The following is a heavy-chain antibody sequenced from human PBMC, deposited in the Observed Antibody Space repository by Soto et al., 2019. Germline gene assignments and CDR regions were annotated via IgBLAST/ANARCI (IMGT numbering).Heavy chain of an antibody. J-gene: IGHJ6*02. CDR1: GFTFSSYA. CDR3: AREEVVIRLGNQPSYYYYGMDV. D-gene: IGHD3-22*01. V-gene: IGHV3-30-3*01. CDR2: ISYDGSNK. Sequence: QVQLVESGGGVVQPGRSLRLSCAASGFTFSSYAMHWVRQAPGKGLEWVAVISYDGSNKYYADSVKGRFTISRDNSKNKLYMQMHSLRAEDTAVYYCAREEVVIRLGNQPSYYYYGMDVWGQGTTVTVSS.